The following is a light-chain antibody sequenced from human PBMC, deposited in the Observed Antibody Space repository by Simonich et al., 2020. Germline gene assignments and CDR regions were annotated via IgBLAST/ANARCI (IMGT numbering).Light chain of an antibody. Sequence: QSALTQPRSVSGSPGQSVTISCTGTSSDVGGYNYVSWYQQHPGKAPTLMIYDVSKRPSGVSNRFSGSKSGNTASLTISGLQAEDEADYYCSSYTSSSTLVFGGGTKLTVL. J-gene: IGLJ3*02. CDR3: SSYTSSSTLV. V-gene: IGLV2-11*01. CDR1: SSDVGGYNY. CDR2: DVS.